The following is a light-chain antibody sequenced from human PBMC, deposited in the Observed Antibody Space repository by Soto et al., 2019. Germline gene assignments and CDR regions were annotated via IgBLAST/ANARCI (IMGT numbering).Light chain of an antibody. CDR1: QSVTSSS. CDR2: GAS. Sequence: EIVLTQSPGTLSLSPGEGATRSCRASQSVTSSSLAWYQQKPGQAPRLLIYGASNRATSIPDRFSGSGSGTDFTLTISRLEPEDSAVYYCQQYGSSSLTFGGGTKVDIK. V-gene: IGKV3-20*01. J-gene: IGKJ4*01. CDR3: QQYGSSSLT.